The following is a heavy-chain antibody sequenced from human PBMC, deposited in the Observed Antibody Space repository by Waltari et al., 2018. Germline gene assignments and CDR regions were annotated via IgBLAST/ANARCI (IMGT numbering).Heavy chain of an antibody. D-gene: IGHD2-21*01. CDR3: ALDTGALWMDV. J-gene: IGHJ6*02. CDR1: EYTFTSSY. Sequence: QVQLVQSGAEVKKPGASVKISCKTSEYTFTSSYIHWVRQAPGQGLEWMGIINPSGCSTIYAQKCQGRVTMTRETSTSTVYMELSSLRSEDTAVYYCALDTGALWMDVWGQGTTVTVSS. V-gene: IGHV1-46*01. CDR2: INPSGCST.